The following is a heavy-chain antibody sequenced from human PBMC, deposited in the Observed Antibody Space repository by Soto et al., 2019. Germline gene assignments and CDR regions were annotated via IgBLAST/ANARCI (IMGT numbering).Heavy chain of an antibody. J-gene: IGHJ5*02. D-gene: IGHD3-9*01. V-gene: IGHV4-31*03. CDR1: GGSISSGGYY. Sequence: QVQLQESGPGLVKPSQTLSLTCTVSGGSISSGGYYWSWIRQHPGKGLEWIGYIYYSGSTYYNPSLKSRVTISVDTSKNQFALKLSSVTAADTAVYYCAREADYDILTGYSSWGQGTLVTVSS. CDR2: IYYSGST. CDR3: AREADYDILTGYSS.